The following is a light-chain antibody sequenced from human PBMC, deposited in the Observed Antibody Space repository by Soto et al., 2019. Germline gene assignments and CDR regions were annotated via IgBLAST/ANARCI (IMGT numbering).Light chain of an antibody. V-gene: IGKV3-15*01. CDR2: DAS. CDR1: QSVFNN. J-gene: IGKJ5*01. CDR3: QQYNNWPFS. Sequence: EIVLTQSPGTLSLSPGERATLSCRASQSVFNNHIGWYQQKPGQAPRRLIHDASSRATGVPARFSGTGSETDFTLTISGLQSEDSAVYFCQQYNNWPFSFGQGTRLEIK.